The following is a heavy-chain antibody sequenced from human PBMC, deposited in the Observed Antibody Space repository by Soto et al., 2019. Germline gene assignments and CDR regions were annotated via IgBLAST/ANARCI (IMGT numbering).Heavy chain of an antibody. V-gene: IGHV3-21*01. CDR2: ISSSSSYI. CDR1: GFTFSSYS. CDR3: ARVRSSSGFDY. D-gene: IGHD6-6*01. Sequence: EVQLVESGGGLVKPGGSLRLSCAASGFTFSSYSMNWVRQAPGKGLEWVSSISSSSSYIYYADSVKGRFTISRDNAKNSLYLQMNSLRAEDTAVYYCARVRSSSGFDYWGQGTLVNVSS. J-gene: IGHJ4*02.